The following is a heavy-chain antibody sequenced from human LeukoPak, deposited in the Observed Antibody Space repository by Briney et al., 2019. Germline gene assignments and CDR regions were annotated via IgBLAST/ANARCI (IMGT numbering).Heavy chain of an antibody. CDR2: INHSGST. V-gene: IGHV4-34*01. CDR3: ARDKIAAVFGY. J-gene: IGHJ4*02. D-gene: IGHD6-25*01. Sequence: SETLSLTCAVSGGSLSGFYWSWIRQSPGKGLEWIGEINHSGSTNYNPSLKSRVTISVDTSKNRFSLNLTSVTAADTAVYYCARDKIAAVFGYWGQGTLVTVSS. CDR1: GGSLSGFY.